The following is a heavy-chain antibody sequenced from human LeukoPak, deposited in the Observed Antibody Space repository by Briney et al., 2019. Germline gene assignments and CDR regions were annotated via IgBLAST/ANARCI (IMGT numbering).Heavy chain of an antibody. D-gene: IGHD5-12*01. CDR1: GGSMGSYY. Sequence: PSETLSLTCAVSGGSMGSYYWAWIRQPAGKGLEWIGRIYSAGTTTYNPALKSRVTMSIDMSKNQFSLTLRSMTAADTAVYYCARDKAWLDPWGQGTLVTVSS. V-gene: IGHV4-4*07. CDR3: ARDKAWLDP. J-gene: IGHJ5*02. CDR2: IYSAGTT.